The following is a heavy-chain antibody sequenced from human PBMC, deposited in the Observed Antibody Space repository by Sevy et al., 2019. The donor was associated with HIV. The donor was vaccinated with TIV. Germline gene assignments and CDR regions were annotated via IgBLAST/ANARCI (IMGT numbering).Heavy chain of an antibody. J-gene: IGHJ4*02. D-gene: IGHD3-16*01. CDR3: ARDPYARRGFDY. V-gene: IGHV1-3*01. Sequence: ASVKVSCKATGYNFNTYTIHWVRQAPGQSLEWMAWLNPGNGNTKYSQQFRGRYTITRDTSARTVYMELTSMTSEDTAVYFWARDPYARRGFDYWGQGTLLTVSS. CDR2: LNPGNGNT. CDR1: GYNFNTYT.